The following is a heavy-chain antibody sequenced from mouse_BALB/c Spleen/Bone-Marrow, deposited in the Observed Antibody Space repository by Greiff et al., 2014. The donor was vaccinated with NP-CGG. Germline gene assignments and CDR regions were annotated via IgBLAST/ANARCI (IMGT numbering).Heavy chain of an antibody. CDR3: ARQRGGGYYGFFAY. CDR1: GFTFSSYG. D-gene: IGHD1-1*01. Sequence: EVQVVESGGALVKPGGSLKLSCAASGFTFSSYGMSWVRQTPDKRLEWVATISSGDGYTYYPDSVKGRFTISRDNAKNTLYLQMSSLTSGDSAMYYCARQRGGGYYGFFAYWGQGTLVTVSA. V-gene: IGHV5-6*01. J-gene: IGHJ3*01. CDR2: ISSGDGYT.